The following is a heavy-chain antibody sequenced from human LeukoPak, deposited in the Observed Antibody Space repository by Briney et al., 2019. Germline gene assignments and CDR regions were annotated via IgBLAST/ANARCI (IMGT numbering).Heavy chain of an antibody. CDR3: ALSMTKVTLFDY. CDR2: TYWNDDK. Sequence: VSGPTQFPLYQPLTLTCTFSGLPPTTRGGGGGWIRQPSGKVLECLTLTYWNDDKLYRPSLKRRHSITTDNSKNHVVLNMTNMNPVDTATYYCALSMTKVTLFDYWGQGTLVTVSS. J-gene: IGHJ4*02. CDR1: GLPPTTRGGG. D-gene: IGHD4-17*01. V-gene: IGHV2-5*01.